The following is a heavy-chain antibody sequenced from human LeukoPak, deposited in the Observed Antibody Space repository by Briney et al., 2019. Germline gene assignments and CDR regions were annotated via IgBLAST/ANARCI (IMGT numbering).Heavy chain of an antibody. D-gene: IGHD3-22*01. CDR3: ARDRGNYYDSSGYVY. J-gene: IGHJ4*02. CDR1: GGTFSSYA. Sequence: EASVKVSCKASGGTFSSYAISWVRQAPGQGLEWMGGIIPIFGTANYAQKFQGRVTITADKSTSTAYMELSSLRSEDTAVYYCARDRGNYYDSSGYVYWGQGTLVTVSS. V-gene: IGHV1-69*06. CDR2: IIPIFGTA.